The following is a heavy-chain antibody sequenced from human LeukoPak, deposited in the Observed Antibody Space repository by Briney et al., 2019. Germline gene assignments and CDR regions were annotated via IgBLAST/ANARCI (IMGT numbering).Heavy chain of an antibody. CDR1: GFTFSSYW. D-gene: IGHD3-9*01. CDR2: INSDGNTT. Sequence: GGSLRLSCAASGFTFSSYWMHWVRQAPGKGLVWVSRINSDGNTTSYADFVKGRFTISRDNAKNTLYLQMNSLRAEDTAVYYCARERGSYDILTGSFDYWGQGTLVTVSS. V-gene: IGHV3-74*01. J-gene: IGHJ4*02. CDR3: ARERGSYDILTGSFDY.